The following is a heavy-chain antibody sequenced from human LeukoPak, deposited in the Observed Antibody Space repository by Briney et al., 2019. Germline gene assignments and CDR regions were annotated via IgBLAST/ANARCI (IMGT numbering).Heavy chain of an antibody. CDR1: GFTFSSYA. J-gene: IGHJ4*02. CDR3: ANPRRAVAGYFDY. CDR2: IRSSGDST. Sequence: GGSLRLSCAASGFTFSSYAMSWVRQAPGEGLEWVSTIRSSGDSTTYADSVKGRFTISRDNSKNTLYLQMNSLRAEDTAVYYCANPRRAVAGYFDYWGQGTLVTVSS. V-gene: IGHV3-23*01. D-gene: IGHD6-19*01.